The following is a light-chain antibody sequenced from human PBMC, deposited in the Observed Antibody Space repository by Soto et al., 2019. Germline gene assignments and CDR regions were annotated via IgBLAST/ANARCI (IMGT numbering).Light chain of an antibody. CDR3: QQSYSTPWT. CDR1: QSISSY. J-gene: IGKJ1*01. V-gene: IGKV1-39*01. CDR2: ASS. Sequence: DIQMTQSPSSLSASVGDRVTITCRASQSISSYLNWYQQKPEKAPKLLIYASSSLQSGVPSRFSGSGYGTDFTLTISSLQPEDFATYYCQQSYSTPWTFGQGTKVEIK.